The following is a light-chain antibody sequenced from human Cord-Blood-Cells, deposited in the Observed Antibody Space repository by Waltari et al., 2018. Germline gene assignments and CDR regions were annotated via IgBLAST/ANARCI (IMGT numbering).Light chain of an antibody. CDR2: GNI. Sequence: QSVLTQPPSVSGAPGQRVTISCTGSSSNIGAGYDVHWYQQLPGTAPKLLIYGNINRPSGFPDRCSGSKSGPSASLAITGLQAEDEADYYCQSYDSSLSGLYVFGTGTKVTVL. V-gene: IGLV1-40*01. CDR3: QSYDSSLSGLYV. J-gene: IGLJ1*01. CDR1: SSNIGAGYD.